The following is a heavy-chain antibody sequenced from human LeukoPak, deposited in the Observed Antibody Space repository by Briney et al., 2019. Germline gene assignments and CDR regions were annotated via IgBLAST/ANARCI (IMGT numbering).Heavy chain of an antibody. CDR3: TRVGDFDWLPLDY. V-gene: IGHV3-49*04. J-gene: IGHJ4*02. D-gene: IGHD3-9*01. CDR1: GFTFGDYA. Sequence: GGSLRLSCTASGFTFGDYAMSWVRQAPGKGLEWVGFIRSKAYGGTTEYAASVKGRFTISRDDFKSIAYLQMNSLKTEDTAVYYCTRVGDFDWLPLDYWGQGTLVTVSS. CDR2: IRSKAYGGTT.